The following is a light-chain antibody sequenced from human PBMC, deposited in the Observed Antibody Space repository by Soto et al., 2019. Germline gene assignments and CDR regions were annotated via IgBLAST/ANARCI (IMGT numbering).Light chain of an antibody. J-gene: IGKJ1*01. CDR3: QQYNKWPLT. Sequence: DIQMTQSPSTLSASVGDRVTITCRASQNINTWLAWYQQKPGEPPKLLIFKASRLQSGVPSRFSGGGSGTRFTLTISGLQPDDFTVYYCQQYNKWPLTFGQGTKVDIK. CDR2: KAS. CDR1: QNINTW. V-gene: IGKV1-5*03.